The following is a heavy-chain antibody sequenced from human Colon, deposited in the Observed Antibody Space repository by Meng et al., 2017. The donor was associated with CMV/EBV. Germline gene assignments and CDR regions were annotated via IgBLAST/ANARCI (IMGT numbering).Heavy chain of an antibody. V-gene: IGHV3-23*01. D-gene: IGHD2-21*01. Sequence: GVLKISCAASGFTFSNYGMSWVRQAPGKGLEWVSVISGNGGSTYYGDSVKGRFTISRDNSNNTLYLQMHSLRAEDTAVYYCTKEGYVVVREGWGMDVWGQGTTVTVSS. CDR2: ISGNGGST. CDR3: TKEGYVVVREGWGMDV. J-gene: IGHJ6*02. CDR1: GFTFSNYG.